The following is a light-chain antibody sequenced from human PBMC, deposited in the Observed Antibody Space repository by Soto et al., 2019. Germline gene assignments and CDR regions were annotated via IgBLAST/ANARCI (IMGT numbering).Light chain of an antibody. J-gene: IGLJ2*01. CDR2: GNN. CDR3: QSYDRSLSVV. V-gene: IGLV1-40*01. CDR1: SSNIGAGFG. Sequence: QSVLTQAPSVSGAPGQTVTISCTGSSSNIGAGFGVHWYQQLPGTAPKLLIHGNNNRPSGVPDRFSGSKSGASASLAITGLQAEDEADYYCQSYDRSLSVVFGGGTKLTVL.